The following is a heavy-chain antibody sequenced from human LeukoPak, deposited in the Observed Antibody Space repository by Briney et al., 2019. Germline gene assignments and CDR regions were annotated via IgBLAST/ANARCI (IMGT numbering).Heavy chain of an antibody. J-gene: IGHJ5*02. CDR1: GFTFSSYA. Sequence: GGSLSLSCAASGFTFSSYAMSWVRQAPGKGLEWVSAISGSGGSTYYADSVKGRFTISRDNSKNTLYLQMNSLRAEDTAVYYCAKDSQDYGDYINWFDPWGQGTLVTVSS. D-gene: IGHD4-17*01. CDR2: ISGSGGST. CDR3: AKDSQDYGDYINWFDP. V-gene: IGHV3-23*01.